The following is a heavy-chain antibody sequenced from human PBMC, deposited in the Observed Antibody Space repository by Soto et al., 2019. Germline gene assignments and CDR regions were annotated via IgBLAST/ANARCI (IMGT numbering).Heavy chain of an antibody. CDR2: IYYGST. CDR3: ARTPDI. V-gene: IGHV4-30-2*01. CDR1: GGSISSGGYS. Sequence: QLQLQESGSGLVKPSQTLSLTCAVSGGSISSGGYSWSWIRQPPGKGLEWIGYIYYGSTYYNPSLKSRDTISVDRSKNQFSLKLSSVTAADTAVYYCARTPDIWGQGTMVTVSS. J-gene: IGHJ3*02.